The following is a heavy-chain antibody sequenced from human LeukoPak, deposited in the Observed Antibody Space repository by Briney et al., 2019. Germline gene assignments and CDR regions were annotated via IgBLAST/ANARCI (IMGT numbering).Heavy chain of an antibody. CDR3: ASGTPGIGSGSSSLDY. CDR2: INPSGGST. V-gene: IGHV1-46*01. J-gene: IGHJ4*02. D-gene: IGHD3-10*01. CDR1: GYTFTSYY. Sequence: ASVKVSCKASGYTFTSYYMHWVRQAPGRGLEWMGIINPSGGSTSYAQKFQGRVTMTRDTSTSTVYMELSSLRSEDTAVYYCASGTPGIGSGSSSLDYWGQGTLVTVSS.